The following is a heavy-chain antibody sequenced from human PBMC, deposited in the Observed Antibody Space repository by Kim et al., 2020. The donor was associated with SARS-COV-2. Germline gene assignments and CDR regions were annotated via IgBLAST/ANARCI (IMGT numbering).Heavy chain of an antibody. V-gene: IGHV4-39*01. D-gene: IGHD3-22*01. CDR1: GGSISSSSYY. CDR3: ARRGDSSGYWALAGYAFDI. Sequence: SETLSLTCTVSGGSISSSSYYWGWIRQPPGKGLEWIGSIYYSGSTYYNPSLKSRVTISVDTSKNQFSLKLSSVTAAYTAVYYCARRGDSSGYWALAGYAFDIWGQGTMVTVSS. J-gene: IGHJ3*02. CDR2: IYYSGST.